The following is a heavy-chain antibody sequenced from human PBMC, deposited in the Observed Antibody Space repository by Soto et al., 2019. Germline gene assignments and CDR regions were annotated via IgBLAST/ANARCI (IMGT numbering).Heavy chain of an antibody. Sequence: EVQLVESGGGLVQPGGSLKLSCAASGFTFSGSAMHWVRQASGKGLEWVGRIRSKANSYATAYAASVKGRFTISRDDSKNTAYLQMNSLKTEDTAVYYCTSPTTVTTGDYYYMDVWGKGTTVTVSS. D-gene: IGHD4-17*01. J-gene: IGHJ6*03. CDR1: GFTFSGSA. CDR2: IRSKANSYAT. V-gene: IGHV3-73*01. CDR3: TSPTTVTTGDYYYMDV.